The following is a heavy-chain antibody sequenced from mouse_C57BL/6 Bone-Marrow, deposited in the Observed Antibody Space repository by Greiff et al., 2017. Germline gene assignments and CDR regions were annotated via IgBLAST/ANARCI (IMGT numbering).Heavy chain of an antibody. Sequence: EVKVVESGGDLVKPGGSLKLSCAASGFTFSSYGMSWVRQTPDKRLAWVATISSGGSYTYYPDSVKGRFTISRDNAKNTLYLQMSRLKSEDTAMYYCARQGDGNYVYWSQGTTLTVSS. V-gene: IGHV5-6*01. D-gene: IGHD2-1*01. CDR3: ARQGDGNYVY. CDR1: GFTFSSYG. J-gene: IGHJ2*01. CDR2: ISSGGSYT.